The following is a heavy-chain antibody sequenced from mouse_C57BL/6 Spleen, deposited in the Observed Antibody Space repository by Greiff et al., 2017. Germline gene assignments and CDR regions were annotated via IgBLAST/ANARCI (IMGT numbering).Heavy chain of an antibody. V-gene: IGHV1-64*01. CDR2: IHPNSGST. CDR1: GYTFTSYW. D-gene: IGHD1-1*01. J-gene: IGHJ2*01. CDR3: ASPRSYGYYFDY. Sequence: QVQLQQPGAELVKPGASVKLSCKASGYTFTSYWMHWVKQRPGQGLEWIGMIHPNSGSTNYNEKFKSKATLTVDKSSSTAYMQLSSLTSEDSAVYYCASPRSYGYYFDYWGQGTTLTVSS.